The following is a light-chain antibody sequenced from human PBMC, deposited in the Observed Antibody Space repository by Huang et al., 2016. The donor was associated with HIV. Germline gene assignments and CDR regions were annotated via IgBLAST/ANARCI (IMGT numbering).Light chain of an antibody. CDR2: DAS. CDR1: QDISNY. Sequence: DIQMTQSPSSLSASVGDRVTITCQASQDISNYLSWYQHKPGRAPKPLIFDASRLETGVPSRFSGSGSGTYFTLTIASLQPEDVATYYCQHYDDPYTFGQGTKLEIK. V-gene: IGKV1-33*01. J-gene: IGKJ2*01. CDR3: QHYDDPYT.